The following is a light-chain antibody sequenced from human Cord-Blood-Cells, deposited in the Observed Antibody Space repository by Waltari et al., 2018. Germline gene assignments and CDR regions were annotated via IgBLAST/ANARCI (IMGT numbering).Light chain of an antibody. CDR2: AAS. CDR3: QQSYSTPLT. V-gene: IGKV1-39*01. Sequence: DIQMTQSPSSLSASVGDRVTITCRASQSISSSLNWYQQKPGKAPKPLIYAASSLQSGVPSRFSGSGSGTDFTLTISSLQPEDFATYYCQQSYSTPLTFGGGTKVEIK. CDR1: QSISSS. J-gene: IGKJ4*01.